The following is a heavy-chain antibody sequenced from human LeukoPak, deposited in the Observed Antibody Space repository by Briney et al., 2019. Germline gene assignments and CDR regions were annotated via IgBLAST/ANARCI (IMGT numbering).Heavy chain of an antibody. D-gene: IGHD1-14*01. V-gene: IGHV1-2*02. CDR2: INPNSGDT. CDR1: EYTFTGYY. Sequence: GESLKISCKGSEYTFTGYYMHWVRQAPGQGLEWMGWINPNSGDTNYAQKFQGRVTMTRDTSISTAYMELSRLRSDDTAVYYCARDRTRYYYYSYMDVWGKGTAVTISS. J-gene: IGHJ6*03. CDR3: ARDRTRYYYYSYMDV.